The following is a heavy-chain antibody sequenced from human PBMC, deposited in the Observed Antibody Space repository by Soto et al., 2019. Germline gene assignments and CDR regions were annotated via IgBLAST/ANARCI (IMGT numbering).Heavy chain of an antibody. CDR2: IFPLVAMV. CDR3: ANEDGAAFKS. D-gene: IGHD1-26*01. CDR1: GGDLTNSG. J-gene: IGHJ4*02. Sequence: QVHLVQSGAEMKKPGSSVKVSCKVSGGDLTNSGISWVRQAPGQGLEWMGGIFPLVAMVDYSQKFQGRVTITADEFTNTGYMDLGSLTSEDTAVYYCANEDGAAFKSWGQGALVIVSS. V-gene: IGHV1-69*12.